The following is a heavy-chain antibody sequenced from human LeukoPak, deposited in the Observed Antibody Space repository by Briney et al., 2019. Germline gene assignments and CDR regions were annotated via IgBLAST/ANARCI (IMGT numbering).Heavy chain of an antibody. J-gene: IGHJ6*03. CDR1: GYTFTSYD. CDR3: ARCPWDTAMLNYYYYMDV. CDR2: MNPNSGNT. V-gene: IGHV1-8*01. D-gene: IGHD5-18*01. Sequence: GASVKVSCKASGYTFTSYDINWVRQATGQGLEWMGWMNPNSGNTGYAQKFQGRVTMTRNTSISTAYMELSSLRSEDTAVYYCARCPWDTAMLNYYYYMDVWGKGTTVTVSS.